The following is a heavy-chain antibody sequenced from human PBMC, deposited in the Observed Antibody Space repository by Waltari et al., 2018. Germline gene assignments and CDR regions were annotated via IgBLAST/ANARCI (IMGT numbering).Heavy chain of an antibody. CDR3: AKVQGYCSGGSCYRGSRYYGMDV. Sequence: EVQLLESGGGLVQPGGSLRLSCAASGFTFSSYAMSWVRQAPGKGLAWVSAISGSGGSTYYADSVKGRFTISRDNSKNTLYLQMNSLRAEDTAVYYCAKVQGYCSGGSCYRGSRYYGMDVWGQGTTVTVSS. D-gene: IGHD2-15*01. CDR1: GFTFSSYA. CDR2: ISGSGGST. J-gene: IGHJ6*02. V-gene: IGHV3-23*01.